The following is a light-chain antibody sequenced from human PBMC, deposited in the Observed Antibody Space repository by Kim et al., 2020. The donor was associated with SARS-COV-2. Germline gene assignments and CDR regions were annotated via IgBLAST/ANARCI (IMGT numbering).Light chain of an antibody. Sequence: QSVLTQPPSASGPPGQRVTVSCSGSNSNIRRYTVNCYHQDPRTNPKLVIYSYVQRRSAVADRFSASKSGTKASLAITGLQPEDDGDYFCAVWDDSLNGPVFGGGTKVTVL. CDR1: NSNIRRYT. CDR2: SYV. CDR3: AVWDDSLNGPV. V-gene: IGLV1-44*01. J-gene: IGLJ3*02.